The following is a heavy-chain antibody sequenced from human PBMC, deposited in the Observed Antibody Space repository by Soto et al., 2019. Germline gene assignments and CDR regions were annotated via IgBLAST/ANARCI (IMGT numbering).Heavy chain of an antibody. J-gene: IGHJ6*02. D-gene: IGHD5-12*01. CDR1: GYSFSENW. Sequence: GEPLKISCKASGYSFSENWLGWVRQVPGKGLEWMGIIYPGDSDTRYTPSFEGQVTFSVARSISTAYLQWTRLKASDTAIYYCARLSGYSGDGYYVIHVWGQGTPVTAP. CDR3: ARLSGYSGDGYYVIHV. CDR2: IYPGDSDT. V-gene: IGHV5-51*01.